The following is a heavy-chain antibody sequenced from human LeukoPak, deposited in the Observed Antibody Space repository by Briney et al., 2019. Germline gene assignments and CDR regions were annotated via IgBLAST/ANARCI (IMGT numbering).Heavy chain of an antibody. V-gene: IGHV3-15*01. D-gene: IGHD2-2*01. CDR3: TTDQYSGTMTFDY. J-gene: IGHJ4*02. CDR2: IKSKTDGGTT. CDR1: GFTFNNAW. Sequence: GGSLRLSCAASGFTFNNAWMSCVRQAPGKGLEWVGRIKSKTDGGTTDYAAPVKGRFTISRDDSKNTLYLRMNSLKIEDTAVYYCTTDQYSGTMTFDYWGQGALVTVSS.